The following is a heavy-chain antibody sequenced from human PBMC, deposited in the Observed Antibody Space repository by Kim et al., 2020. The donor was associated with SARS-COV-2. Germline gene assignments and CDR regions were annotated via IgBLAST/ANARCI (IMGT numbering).Heavy chain of an antibody. J-gene: IGHJ6*02. CDR2: ISGDGGST. Sequence: GGSLRLSCAASGFTFDDYAMHWVRQAPGKGLEWVSLISGDGGSTYYADSVKGRFTISRDNSKNSLYLQMNSLRTEDTALYYCAKDLTGYYIRFCYYYGMDVWGQGPTVTVPS. D-gene: IGHD3-9*01. CDR3: AKDLTGYYIRFCYYYGMDV. CDR1: GFTFDDYA. V-gene: IGHV3-43*02.